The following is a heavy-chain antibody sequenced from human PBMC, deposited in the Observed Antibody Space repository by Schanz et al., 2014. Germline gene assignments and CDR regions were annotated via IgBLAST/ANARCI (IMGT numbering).Heavy chain of an antibody. D-gene: IGHD3-10*01. Sequence: QVQLVQSGGEVKKPGASVRVSCKASGYSFTDYAIHWVRQAPGQGLEWMGWISVYHGHTNYAEKVHGRVTMTTDTSTSTAYMELRSLISDDTAVYYCARDRVSFVRGPLGVDWGQGTQVIVSS. CDR1: GYSFTDYA. CDR3: ARDRVSFVRGPLGVD. J-gene: IGHJ4*02. V-gene: IGHV1-18*01. CDR2: ISVYHGHT.